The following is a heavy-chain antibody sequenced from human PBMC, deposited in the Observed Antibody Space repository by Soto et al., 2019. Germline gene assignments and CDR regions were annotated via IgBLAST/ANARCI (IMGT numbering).Heavy chain of an antibody. CDR3: ARDWGRY. CDR2: MNQDGSEK. Sequence: EVQLVESGGDLVQPGGSLRLSCAASGFTFSSYWMSWVRQGPGKGLEWVAHMNQDGSEKYYVDSVKGRFTISRDNAKNSLYLQMNSLRAEDTAVYYGARDWGRYWGQGTLVTVSS. CDR1: GFTFSSYW. J-gene: IGHJ4*02. V-gene: IGHV3-7*01. D-gene: IGHD7-27*01.